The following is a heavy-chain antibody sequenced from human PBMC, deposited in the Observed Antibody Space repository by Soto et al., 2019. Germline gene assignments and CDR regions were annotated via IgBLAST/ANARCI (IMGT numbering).Heavy chain of an antibody. J-gene: IGHJ6*04. V-gene: IGHV3-15*01. D-gene: IGHD2-15*01. CDR1: GFSFSDAW. CDR2: IKSKSDGGTT. Sequence: GGSLRLSCAASGFSFSDAWMSWVRQAPGKGLEWVGRIKSKSDGGTTDYAAPGKSRISIARGDSKDTLVLQLNSPKTEATAVYYCPTGEGHSSTDSCYFTYSHLGMDVWGEGTTVTVSS. CDR3: PTGEGHSSTDSCYFTYSHLGMDV.